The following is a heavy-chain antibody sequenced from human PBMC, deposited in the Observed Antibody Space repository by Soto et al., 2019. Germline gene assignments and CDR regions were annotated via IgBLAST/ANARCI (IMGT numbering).Heavy chain of an antibody. D-gene: IGHD2-15*01. CDR3: ARDGGGSCSGGSCYSGYFDY. Sequence: QVQLQESGPGLVKPSQTLSLTCTVSGGSISSGGYYWSWIRQHPGKGLEWIGYIYYSGSTYYNPSLKRRVTISVDTSKNQFSLKLSSVTAADTAVYYCARDGGGSCSGGSCYSGYFDYWGQGTLVTVSS. CDR1: GGSISSGGYY. V-gene: IGHV4-31*03. J-gene: IGHJ4*02. CDR2: IYYSGST.